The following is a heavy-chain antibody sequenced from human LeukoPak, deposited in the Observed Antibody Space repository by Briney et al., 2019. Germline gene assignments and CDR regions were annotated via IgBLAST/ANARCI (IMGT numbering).Heavy chain of an antibody. D-gene: IGHD1-26*01. CDR1: GFTFSSYG. Sequence: GGSLRLSCAATGFTFSSYGMHWVRQAPGKGLEWVAVISYDGSSFYYADSVKGRFTISRDNSKSTLYLQKNSLRAEDTAVYYCAKDRPLYSGSQHFDYWGEGTLVTVSS. CDR3: AKDRPLYSGSQHFDY. CDR2: ISYDGSSF. J-gene: IGHJ4*02. V-gene: IGHV3-30*18.